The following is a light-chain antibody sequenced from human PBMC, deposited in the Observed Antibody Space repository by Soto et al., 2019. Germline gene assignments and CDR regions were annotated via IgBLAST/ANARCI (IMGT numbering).Light chain of an antibody. V-gene: IGKV3-11*01. CDR3: QQRSNWRGT. CDR2: DAS. CDR1: QSVSSY. Sequence: EIVLTQSPATLSLSPGERATLSCRASQSVSSYLAWYQQKPGQAPRLLIYDASNRATGIPARFSGSGSGTNVTLTISSLRPKNFAVYYCQQRSNWRGTFGQGTKVEIK. J-gene: IGKJ1*01.